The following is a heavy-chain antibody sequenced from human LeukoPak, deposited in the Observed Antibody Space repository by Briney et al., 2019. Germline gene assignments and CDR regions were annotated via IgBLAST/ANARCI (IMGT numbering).Heavy chain of an antibody. Sequence: PGGSLRLSCAASGFTFSSYGMHWVRQAPGKGLEWVAVISYDGSNKYYADSVKGRFTISRDNSKNTPYLQMNSLRAEDTAVYYCAKAYSGSSYYFDYWGQGTLVTVSS. CDR3: AKAYSGSSYYFDY. J-gene: IGHJ4*02. CDR2: ISYDGSNK. CDR1: GFTFSSYG. D-gene: IGHD1-26*01. V-gene: IGHV3-30*18.